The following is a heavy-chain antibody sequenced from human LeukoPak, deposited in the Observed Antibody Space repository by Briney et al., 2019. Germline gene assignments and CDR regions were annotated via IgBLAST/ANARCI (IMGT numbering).Heavy chain of an antibody. D-gene: IGHD3-22*01. Sequence: SETLSLTCTVSGYSISSGYYWGWIRQPPGKGLEWIGSIYHSGSTYYNPSLKSRVTISVDTSKNQFSLKLSSVTAADTAVYYCTRGSIAYYYMDVWGKGTTVTISS. CDR1: GYSISSGYY. CDR2: IYHSGST. J-gene: IGHJ6*03. CDR3: TRGSIAYYYMDV. V-gene: IGHV4-38-2*02.